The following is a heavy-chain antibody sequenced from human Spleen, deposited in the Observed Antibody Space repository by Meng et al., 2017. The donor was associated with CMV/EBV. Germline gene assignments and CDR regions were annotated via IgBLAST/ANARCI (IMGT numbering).Heavy chain of an antibody. CDR1: GFTLSDYD. V-gene: IGHV3-20*04. J-gene: IGHJ4*02. CDR3: ARANPFDY. D-gene: IGHD1-14*01. Sequence: EVHLVESGGGVVRPGGSLRLSCAASGFTLSDYDMSWVRQAPGKGLEWVSNINRNGDSRGYADSVKGRFTISRDNAKNSVHLQMNSLRDEDTAVYYCARANPFDYWGQGTLVTVSS. CDR2: INRNGDSR.